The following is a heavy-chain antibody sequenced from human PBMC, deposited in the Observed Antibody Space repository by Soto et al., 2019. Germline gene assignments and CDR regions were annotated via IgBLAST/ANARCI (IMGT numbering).Heavy chain of an antibody. CDR2: VYYTGST. V-gene: IGHV4-59*01. D-gene: IGHD6-19*01. Sequence: SETLSLTCAVSGGSISGSYWSWIRQSPGKGLEWLGYVYYTGSTNYSPSLRSRVSISVDTSKNEFSLRLSSVTAADTAVYFCARSVAVPGAQIDLWGQGTQVTVSS. J-gene: IGHJ4*02. CDR3: ARSVAVPGAQIDL. CDR1: GGSISGSY.